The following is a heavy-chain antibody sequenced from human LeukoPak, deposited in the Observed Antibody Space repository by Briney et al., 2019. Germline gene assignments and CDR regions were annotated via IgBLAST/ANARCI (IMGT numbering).Heavy chain of an antibody. J-gene: IGHJ4*02. CDR2: ISGSGGST. CDR1: GFTFSSYD. CDR3: AKRGFDYSNLHLFDY. V-gene: IGHV3-23*01. D-gene: IGHD4-11*01. Sequence: GSLRLSCAASGFTFSSYDMSWVRQAPGKGLEWVSAISGSGGSTYYADSVKGRFTISRDNSKNTLYLQMNSLRAEDTAVYYCAKRGFDYSNLHLFDYWGQGTLVTVSS.